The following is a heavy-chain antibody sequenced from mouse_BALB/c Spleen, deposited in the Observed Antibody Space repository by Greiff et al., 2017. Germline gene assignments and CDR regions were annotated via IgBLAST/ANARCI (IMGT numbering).Heavy chain of an antibody. CDR3: ARRSFYAMDY. Sequence: EVQLVESGAELVKPGASVKLSCTASGFNIKDTYMHWVKQRPEQGLEWIGRIDPANGNTKYDPKFQGKATITADTSSNTAYLQLSSLTSEDTAVYYCARRSFYAMDYWGQGTSVTVSS. J-gene: IGHJ4*01. CDR2: IDPANGNT. V-gene: IGHV14-3*02. CDR1: GFNIKDTY.